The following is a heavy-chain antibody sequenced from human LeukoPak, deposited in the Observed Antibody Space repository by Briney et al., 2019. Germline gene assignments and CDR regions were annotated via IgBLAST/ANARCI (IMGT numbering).Heavy chain of an antibody. V-gene: IGHV3-30*02. D-gene: IGHD4-17*01. J-gene: IGHJ4*02. CDR2: IRYDGGNK. CDR3: AKAGDYGSYFDY. Sequence: PGGSLRLSCAASGFTFKINTMNWVRQAPGKGLEWVAFIRYDGGNKYYADSVKGRFTISRDNSKNTLYLQMNSLRAEDTAVYYCAKAGDYGSYFDYWGQGTLVTVSS. CDR1: GFTFKINT.